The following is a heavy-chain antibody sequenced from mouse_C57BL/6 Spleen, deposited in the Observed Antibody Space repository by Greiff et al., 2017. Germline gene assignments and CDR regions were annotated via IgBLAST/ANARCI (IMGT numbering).Heavy chain of an antibody. CDR3: AKSFYGNYVDYAMDY. J-gene: IGHJ4*01. V-gene: IGHV5-17*01. D-gene: IGHD2-10*01. Sequence: EVMLVESGGGLVKPGGSLKLSCAASGFTFSDYGMHWVRQAPEKGLEWVAYISSGSSTIYYADTVKGRFTISRDNAKNTLFLQMISLRSEDTAMYYCAKSFYGNYVDYAMDYWGQGTSVTVSS. CDR2: ISSGSSTI. CDR1: GFTFSDYG.